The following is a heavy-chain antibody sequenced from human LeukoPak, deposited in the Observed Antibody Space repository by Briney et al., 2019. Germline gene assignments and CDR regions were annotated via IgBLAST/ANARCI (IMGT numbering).Heavy chain of an antibody. V-gene: IGHV1-3*01. Sequence: ASVTVSCKASGYTFTSYAMHWVRQAPGQRLEWMGWINAGNGNTKYSQKFQGRVTITRDTSAYTAYMELSSLRSEDTAVYYCARQVTTDYNWFDPWGQGTLVTVSS. CDR1: GYTFTSYA. D-gene: IGHD4-17*01. CDR2: INAGNGNT. CDR3: ARQVTTDYNWFDP. J-gene: IGHJ5*02.